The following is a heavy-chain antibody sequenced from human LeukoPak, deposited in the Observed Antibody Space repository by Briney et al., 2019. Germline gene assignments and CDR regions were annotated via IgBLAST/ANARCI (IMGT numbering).Heavy chain of an antibody. V-gene: IGHV3-21*01. CDR3: ARSYSSSRGTFDY. CDR1: GFTFSSYS. CDR2: ISSSGSYI. Sequence: GGSLRLSCAASGFTFSSYSMNWVRQAPGKGLEWVSSISSSGSYIYYADSVRGRFTISRDNAKNSLYLQMNSLRAEDTAVYYCARSYSSSRGTFDYWGQGTLVTVSP. J-gene: IGHJ4*02. D-gene: IGHD6-6*01.